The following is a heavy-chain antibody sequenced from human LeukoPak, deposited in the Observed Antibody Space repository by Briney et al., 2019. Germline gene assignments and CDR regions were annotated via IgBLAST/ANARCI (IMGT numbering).Heavy chain of an antibody. Sequence: PSETLSLTCTVSGGSISGYYWSWIRQPPGKGLEWIGYIYNSGYTNYNPSLKSRVTISVDTSKNQFSLMLNSVTAADTAVYYCASLRGAYSSGWHYWGQGTLVTVSS. CDR3: ASLRGAYSSGWHY. CDR1: GGSISGYY. CDR2: IYNSGYT. J-gene: IGHJ4*02. D-gene: IGHD6-25*01. V-gene: IGHV4-59*08.